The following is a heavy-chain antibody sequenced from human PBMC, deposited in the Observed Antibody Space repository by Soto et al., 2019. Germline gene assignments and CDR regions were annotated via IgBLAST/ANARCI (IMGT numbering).Heavy chain of an antibody. CDR3: AGGVSSSCNAWFDP. CDR1: WFTLVSLS. Sequence: AWGVLRLSWGASWFTLVSLSINRFPQEPGKGLEWVSSISSSSSYIYYADSVKGRFTIPRDNAKNSLYLQINSLRAEDTALYFCAGGVSSSCNAWFDPWGQGTLVTVSS. CDR2: ISSSSSYI. D-gene: IGHD6-13*01. V-gene: IGHV3-21*01. J-gene: IGHJ5*02.